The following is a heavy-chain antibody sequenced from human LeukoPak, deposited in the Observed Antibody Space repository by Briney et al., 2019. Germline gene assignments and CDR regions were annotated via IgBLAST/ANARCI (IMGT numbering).Heavy chain of an antibody. CDR2: ISSSGTTI. J-gene: IGHJ4*02. D-gene: IGHD3-10*01. CDR3: ARNPPPLGAFYYGSGSYFHY. V-gene: IGHV3-48*03. CDR1: GFTFSSYE. Sequence: PGGSLRLSCAASGFTFSSYEMNWVRQAPGKGLEWVSFISSSGTTIYYADSVKGRFTISRDNAKNSLYLQMNSLRAEDTAVYYCARNPPPLGAFYYGSGSYFHYWGQGTLVTVSS.